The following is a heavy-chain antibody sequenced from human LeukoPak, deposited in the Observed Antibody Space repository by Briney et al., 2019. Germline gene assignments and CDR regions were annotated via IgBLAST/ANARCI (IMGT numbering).Heavy chain of an antibody. D-gene: IGHD3-22*01. CDR1: GFTFSSYA. J-gene: IGHJ4*02. V-gene: IGHV3-23*01. Sequence: GGSLRLSCAASGFTFSSYAMSWVRQAPGKGLEWVSAISGSGGSTYYADSVKGRLTISRDNSKNTLYLQMNSLRAGDTAVYYCAKDPTYYYDSSGYPGTPLPDYWGQGTLVTVSS. CDR3: AKDPTYYYDSSGYPGTPLPDY. CDR2: ISGSGGST.